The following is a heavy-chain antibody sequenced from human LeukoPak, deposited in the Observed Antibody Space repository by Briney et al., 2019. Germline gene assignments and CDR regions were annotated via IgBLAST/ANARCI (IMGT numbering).Heavy chain of an antibody. CDR3: ASSQWVVPGSH. D-gene: IGHD6-19*01. Sequence: PSETLSLTCTVSGGSISSYYWCWIRQPPGNGLEWIGYVYHSGSSNYNPSLKSRVTISEDTSNNQISLKLSSVTAADTAVYYCASSQWVVPGSHWGQRTLVTVSS. CDR2: VYHSGSS. J-gene: IGHJ4*02. V-gene: IGHV4-59*08. CDR1: GGSISSYY.